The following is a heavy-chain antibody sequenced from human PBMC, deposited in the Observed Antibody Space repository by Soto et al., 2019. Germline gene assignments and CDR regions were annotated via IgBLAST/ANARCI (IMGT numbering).Heavy chain of an antibody. CDR2: IDPSDSYT. CDR3: ASTGYPDMDV. CDR1: GYSFTSYW. Sequence: PGESLKISCKGSGYSFTSYWISWVRQMPGKGLERMGRIDPSDSYTNYSPSFQGHVTISADKSISTAYLQWSSLKASDTAMYYCASTGYPDMDVWGQGTTVTVSS. J-gene: IGHJ6*02. D-gene: IGHD6-13*01. V-gene: IGHV5-10-1*01.